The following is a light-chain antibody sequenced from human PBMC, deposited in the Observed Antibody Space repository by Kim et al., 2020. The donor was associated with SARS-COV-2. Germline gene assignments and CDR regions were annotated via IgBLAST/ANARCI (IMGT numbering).Light chain of an antibody. Sequence: RVTISCTGGSSNSGAGYDVHWYQQLPTTAPKLLIYGNSNRPSGVPDRFSGSKSGTSASLAITGLQAEDEADYYCQSYDSSLSGSVFGGGTQLTVL. V-gene: IGLV1-40*01. CDR1: SSNSGAGYD. J-gene: IGLJ2*01. CDR2: GNS. CDR3: QSYDSSLSGSV.